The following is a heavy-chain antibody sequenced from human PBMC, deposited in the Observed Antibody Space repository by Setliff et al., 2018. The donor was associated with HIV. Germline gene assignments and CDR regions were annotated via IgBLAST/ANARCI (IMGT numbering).Heavy chain of an antibody. Sequence: PSETLSLTCAVYGGSISSGAWWSWVRQPPGKGLEWIGDIAHSGNTNHNPSVKSRVTISIDTSKNQFSLRLSSVTAADTAVYYCARVSRGGSSPGWFDPWGQGTLVTVSS. CDR2: IAHSGNT. D-gene: IGHD6-6*01. V-gene: IGHV4-4*02. J-gene: IGHJ5*02. CDR3: ARVSRGGSSPGWFDP. CDR1: GGSISSGAW.